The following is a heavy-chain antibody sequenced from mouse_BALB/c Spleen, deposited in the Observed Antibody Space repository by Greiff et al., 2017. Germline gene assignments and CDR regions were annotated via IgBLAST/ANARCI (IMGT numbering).Heavy chain of an antibody. CDR1: GYTFTSYV. J-gene: IGHJ3*01. Sequence: EVQLQQSGPELVKPGASVKMSCKASGYTFTSYVMHWVKQKPGQGLEWIGYINPYNDGTKYNEKFKGKATLTSDKSSSTAYMELSSLTSEDSAVYYCARGIYYGNPTWFAYWGQGTLVTVSA. CDR3: ARGIYYGNPTWFAY. CDR2: INPYNDGT. D-gene: IGHD2-1*01. V-gene: IGHV1-14*01.